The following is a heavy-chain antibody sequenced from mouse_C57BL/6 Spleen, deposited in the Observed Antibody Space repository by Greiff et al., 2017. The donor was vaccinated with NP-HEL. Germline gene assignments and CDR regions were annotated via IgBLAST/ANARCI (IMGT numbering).Heavy chain of an antibody. CDR2: IDPENGDT. CDR1: GFNIKDDY. V-gene: IGHV14-4*01. Sequence: EVQLQESGAELVRPGASVKLSCTASGFNIKDDYMHWVKQRPEQGLEWIGWIDPENGDTEYASKFQGKATITADTSSNTAYLQLSSLTSEDTAVYYCTTLLRYPDWGQGTLVTVSA. CDR3: TTLLRYPD. J-gene: IGHJ3*01. D-gene: IGHD1-1*01.